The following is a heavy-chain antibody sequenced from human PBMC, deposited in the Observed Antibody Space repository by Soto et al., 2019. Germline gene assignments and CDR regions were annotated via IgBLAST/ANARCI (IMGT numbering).Heavy chain of an antibody. V-gene: IGHV4-39*01. CDR3: ARHFVAVVIKGWGY. D-gene: IGHD3-22*01. CDR2: TYYNGNA. J-gene: IGHJ4*02. CDR1: GASIDRSNYY. Sequence: SETLSLTCTVSGASIDRSNYYWDWIRQPPGKGLEWIGTTYYNGNAYYNPSLKSRVPMSVDTSKNQFSLKLISVTAADTAVYYCARHFVAVVIKGWGYWGQGTLVTVS.